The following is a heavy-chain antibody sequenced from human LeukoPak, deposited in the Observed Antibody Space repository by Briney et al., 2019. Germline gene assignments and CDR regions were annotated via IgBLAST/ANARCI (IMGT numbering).Heavy chain of an antibody. Sequence: NPGGSLRLSCAASGFTFSDYYMSWIRQAPGKGLEWVSAIDPSSTYIYYADSVKGRFTISRDNAKNSLYLQMNSLRAEDTAVYYCARSGYNWNDPPFDYWGQGTLVTVSS. D-gene: IGHD1-1*01. CDR1: GFTFSDYY. CDR3: ARSGYNWNDPPFDY. V-gene: IGHV3-11*06. CDR2: IDPSSTYI. J-gene: IGHJ4*02.